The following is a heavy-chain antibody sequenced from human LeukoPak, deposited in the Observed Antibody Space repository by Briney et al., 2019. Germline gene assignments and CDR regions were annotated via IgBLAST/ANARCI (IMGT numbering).Heavy chain of an antibody. Sequence: QPGGSLRLSCAASGFTFSSYTMNWVRQPPGKGLEWVSNIGTSSTTIYYADSVKGRFTISRDNAKNSLYLQMNCLRAEDTAVYYCARAGGLLWFGEEKAFDIWGQGTMVTVSS. CDR2: IGTSSTTI. CDR1: GFTFSSYT. J-gene: IGHJ3*02. D-gene: IGHD3-10*01. V-gene: IGHV3-48*04. CDR3: ARAGGLLWFGEEKAFDI.